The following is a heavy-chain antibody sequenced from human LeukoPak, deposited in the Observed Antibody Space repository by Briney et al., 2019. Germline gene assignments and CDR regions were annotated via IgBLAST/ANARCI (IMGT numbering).Heavy chain of an antibody. D-gene: IGHD4-23*01. CDR3: ARERSYGGNMDAVDI. V-gene: IGHV3-74*01. J-gene: IGHJ3*02. CDR2: INSDGSTT. CDR1: GFTFSSYW. Sequence: GGSLRLSCAASGFTFSSYWMHWVRQAPGKGLVWVSRINSDGSTTNYADSVKGRFTISRDNAKNTLYLQMNSLRAEDTAVYYCARERSYGGNMDAVDIWGQGTMVTVSS.